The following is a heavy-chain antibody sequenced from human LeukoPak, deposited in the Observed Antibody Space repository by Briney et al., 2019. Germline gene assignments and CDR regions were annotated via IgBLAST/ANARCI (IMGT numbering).Heavy chain of an antibody. CDR2: IWYDGSNK. CDR1: GFTFSSHG. V-gene: IGHV3-33*01. CDR3: AGSIAVAGTIDY. D-gene: IGHD6-19*01. Sequence: KSGGSLRLSCAASGFTFSSHGMHWVRQAPGKGLEWVAVIWYDGSNKYYADSVKGRFTISRDNSKNTLYLQMNSQRVEDTAVYYCAGSIAVAGTIDYWGQGTLVTVSS. J-gene: IGHJ4*02.